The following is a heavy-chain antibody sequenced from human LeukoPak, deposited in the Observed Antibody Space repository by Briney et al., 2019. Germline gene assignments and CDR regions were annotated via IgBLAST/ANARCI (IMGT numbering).Heavy chain of an antibody. CDR2: IIPILGIA. Sequence: SVKVSCKASGGTFSSYAISWVRQAPRQGLEWMGRIIPILGIANYAQKFQGRVTITADKSTSTAYMELSSLRSEDTAVYYCARGGRFGSGSAFFDYWGQGTLVTVSS. D-gene: IGHD3-10*01. V-gene: IGHV1-69*04. CDR1: GGTFSSYA. CDR3: ARGGRFGSGSAFFDY. J-gene: IGHJ4*02.